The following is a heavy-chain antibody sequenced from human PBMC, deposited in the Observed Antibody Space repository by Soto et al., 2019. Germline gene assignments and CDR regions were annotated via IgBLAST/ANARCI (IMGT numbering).Heavy chain of an antibody. CDR1: GFTFSSYG. V-gene: IGHV3-30*18. D-gene: IGHD3-10*01. CDR3: AKEGPYGSGSHYYYYYGMDV. J-gene: IGHJ6*02. Sequence: HPGGSLRLSCAASGFTFSSYGMHWVRQAPGKGLEWVAVISYDGSNKYYADSVKGRFTISRDNSKNTLYLQMNSLRAEDTAVYYCAKEGPYGSGSHYYYYYGMDVWGQGTTVTVSS. CDR2: ISYDGSNK.